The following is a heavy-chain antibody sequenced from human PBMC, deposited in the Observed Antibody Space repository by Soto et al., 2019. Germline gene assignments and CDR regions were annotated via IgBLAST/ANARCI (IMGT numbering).Heavy chain of an antibody. CDR1: GGTFSSYT. J-gene: IGHJ4*02. CDR2: IIPILGIA. D-gene: IGHD5-12*01. V-gene: IGHV1-69*02. CDR3: ASLATIQGDFDY. Sequence: QVQLVQSGAEVQKPGSSVKVSCKASGGTFSSYTISWVRQAPGQGLEWMGRIIPILGIANYAQKFQGRVTITADKSTSTAYMELSSLRSEDTAVYYCASLATIQGDFDYWGQGTLVTVSS.